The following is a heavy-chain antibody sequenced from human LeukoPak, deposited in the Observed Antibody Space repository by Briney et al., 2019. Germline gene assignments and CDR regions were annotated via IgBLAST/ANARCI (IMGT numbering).Heavy chain of an antibody. CDR3: ARDCSGGSCAYFDY. CDR1: GGTFISYA. D-gene: IGHD2-15*01. V-gene: IGHV1-69*05. Sequence: SVKVSCKASGGTFISYAISWVRQAPGQGLEWMGRIIPIFGTANYAQKFQGRVTITTDESTSTAYMELSSLRSEDTAVYYCARDCSGGSCAYFDYWGQGTLVTVSS. J-gene: IGHJ4*02. CDR2: IIPIFGTA.